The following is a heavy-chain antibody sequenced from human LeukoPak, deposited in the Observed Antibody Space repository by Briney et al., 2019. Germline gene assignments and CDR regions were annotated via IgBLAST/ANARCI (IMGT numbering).Heavy chain of an antibody. CDR3: ARGYSSSWLDY. CDR2: INPNSGGT. CDR1: GYTFTAFY. Sequence: ASVKVSCKASGYTFTAFYMHWVRQAPGQGLEWMGRINPNSGGTKYAQKFQGRVTMTTDTSINTAYLELSRLRSDDTAVYYCARGYSSSWLDYWGQGILVTVSS. J-gene: IGHJ4*02. D-gene: IGHD6-13*01. V-gene: IGHV1-2*06.